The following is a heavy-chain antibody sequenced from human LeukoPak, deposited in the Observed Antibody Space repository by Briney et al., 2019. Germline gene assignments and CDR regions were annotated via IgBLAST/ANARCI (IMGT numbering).Heavy chain of an antibody. CDR2: ISGSGGNT. D-gene: IGHD6-6*01. J-gene: IGHJ4*02. CDR3: AKAGYRGSSVNYFDY. V-gene: IGHV3-23*01. CDR1: GFTFSSYA. Sequence: GGSLRLSCAPSGFTFSSYAMSWVRQAPGMGLEWLSAISGSGGNTYYADSVKGRITISRDNSQNTLSLQMNSLRAEDTAVYFCAKAGYRGSSVNYFDYWGQGTLVTVSS.